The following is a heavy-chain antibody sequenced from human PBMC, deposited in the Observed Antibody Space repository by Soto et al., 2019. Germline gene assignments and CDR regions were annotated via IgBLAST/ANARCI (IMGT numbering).Heavy chain of an antibody. J-gene: IGHJ4*02. CDR3: ARGGLSTRSFDY. Sequence: GESLKISCKGSGYNFASYWIAWVRQMPGKGLELMGIIYPSDSDNRYRPSFQGQVTISADKSISSAYLQWSSLRASDSAMYDCARGGLSTRSFDYWGQVTPVTVAS. D-gene: IGHD1-1*01. CDR2: IYPSDSDN. V-gene: IGHV5-51*01. CDR1: GYNFASYW.